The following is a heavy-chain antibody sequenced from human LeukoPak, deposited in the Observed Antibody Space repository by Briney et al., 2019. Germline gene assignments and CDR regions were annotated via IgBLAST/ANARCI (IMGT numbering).Heavy chain of an antibody. CDR2: ISAYNGNK. CDR3: ARGRDEDDAFDI. Sequence: ASVEVSCKASGYTFTSYGISWVRQAPAQGLEQRGGISAYNGNKNYDTELVGRVTMTSNANTSTAYLVLRSMRSDDTAVFYCARGRDEDDAFDIWGQGTMVTVSS. D-gene: IGHD5-24*01. J-gene: IGHJ3*02. CDR1: GYTFTSYG. V-gene: IGHV1-18*01.